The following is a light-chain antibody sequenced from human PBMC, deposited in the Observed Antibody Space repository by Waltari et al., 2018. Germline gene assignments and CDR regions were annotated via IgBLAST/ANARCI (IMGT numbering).Light chain of an antibody. CDR2: GNN. Sequence: QSALTQPPSVSGAPGQRVTISCTGSGSNIGAGYDVHWYQQFPGTVPKLLLSGNNNRPSGVPDRFSASKTGTSASLAITGLQAEDEADYYCQSYDGSLSMVFGGGTKLTVL. CDR1: GSNIGAGYD. V-gene: IGLV1-40*01. CDR3: QSYDGSLSMV. J-gene: IGLJ2*01.